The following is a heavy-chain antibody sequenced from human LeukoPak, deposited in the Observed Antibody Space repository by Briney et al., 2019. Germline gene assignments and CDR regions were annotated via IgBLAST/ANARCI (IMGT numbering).Heavy chain of an antibody. CDR3: ARQDLAY. D-gene: IGHD3/OR15-3a*01. V-gene: IGHV4-34*01. J-gene: IGHJ4*02. Sequence: SETLSLTCAVYGGSFSGYYWSWIRQPPGKGLEWIGEINHSGSTNYNPSLKSRVTISVDTSKNQFSLKLSSETAADTAVYYCARQDLAYWGQGTLVTVSS. CDR1: GGSFSGYY. CDR2: INHSGST.